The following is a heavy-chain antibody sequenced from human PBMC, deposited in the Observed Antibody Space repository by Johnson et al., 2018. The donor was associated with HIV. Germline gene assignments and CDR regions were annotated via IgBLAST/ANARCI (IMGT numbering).Heavy chain of an antibody. V-gene: IGHV3-15*01. CDR1: GFTFRDYY. D-gene: IGHD5-18*01. CDR3: TTSVDTAMVYAFDI. Sequence: VQLVESGGGLVQPGGSLRLSCVVSGFTFRDYYMSWIRQAPGKGLEWVGRIKSKADGGTTDYAAPVKGRFTITRDDSKNTLYLQMNSLKTEVTAVYYCTTSVDTAMVYAFDIWGQGTMVTVSS. CDR2: IKSKADGGTT. J-gene: IGHJ3*02.